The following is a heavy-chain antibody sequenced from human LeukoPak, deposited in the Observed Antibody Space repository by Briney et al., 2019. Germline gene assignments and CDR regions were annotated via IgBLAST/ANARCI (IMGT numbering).Heavy chain of an antibody. V-gene: IGHV3-48*01. J-gene: IGHJ6*02. Sequence: GGSLRLSCAASGFSFSSYNMNWVRQAPGKGPEWVSYISAGSSTIRYGDSVEGRFTISRDNAKNSLYLQMNSLRAEDTAVYYCAREGTLLRHYYSAMDVWGQGTTVTVSS. D-gene: IGHD3-10*01. CDR2: ISAGSSTI. CDR1: GFSFSSYN. CDR3: AREGTLLRHYYSAMDV.